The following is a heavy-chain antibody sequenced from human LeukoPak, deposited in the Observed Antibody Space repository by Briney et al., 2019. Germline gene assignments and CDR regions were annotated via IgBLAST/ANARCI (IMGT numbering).Heavy chain of an antibody. CDR3: ARDFWSGPESLNWFDP. Sequence: PSETLSLTCTVSGGSISSYYWSWIRQPAGKGLEWIGRIYTSGSTNYNPSLKSRVTMSVDTSKNQFSLKLSSVTAADTAVYYCARDFWSGPESLNWFDPWGQGTLVTVSS. V-gene: IGHV4-4*07. CDR1: GGSISSYY. J-gene: IGHJ5*02. CDR2: IYTSGST. D-gene: IGHD3-3*01.